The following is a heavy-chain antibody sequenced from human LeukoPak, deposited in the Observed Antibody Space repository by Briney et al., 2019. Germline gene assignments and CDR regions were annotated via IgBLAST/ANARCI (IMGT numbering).Heavy chain of an antibody. Sequence: SETLSLTCTVSGGSIRSSYYYWSWIRQHPGKGLEWIGYIYYSGSTYYNPSLKSRVTISVDTSKNQFSLKLSSVTAADTAVYYCARFWSGYYTWFDPWGQGTLVTVSS. J-gene: IGHJ5*02. CDR3: ARFWSGYYTWFDP. CDR1: GGSIRSSYYY. CDR2: IYYSGST. D-gene: IGHD3-3*01. V-gene: IGHV4-31*03.